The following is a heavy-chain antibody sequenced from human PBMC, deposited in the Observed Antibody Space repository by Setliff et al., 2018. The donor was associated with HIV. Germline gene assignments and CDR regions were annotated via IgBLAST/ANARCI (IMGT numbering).Heavy chain of an antibody. Sequence: SETLSLTCTVSGGSFSDYYRSWIRQPPGKGLEWIGYIYNSASTSYNPSLKSRVTISVDTSKNQFSLKLSSVTAADTAVYYCARGGPWAVGAPKRAFDIWGQGTMVTVS. D-gene: IGHD1-26*01. CDR3: ARGGPWAVGAPKRAFDI. CDR1: GGSFSDYY. J-gene: IGHJ3*02. V-gene: IGHV4-59*12. CDR2: IYNSAST.